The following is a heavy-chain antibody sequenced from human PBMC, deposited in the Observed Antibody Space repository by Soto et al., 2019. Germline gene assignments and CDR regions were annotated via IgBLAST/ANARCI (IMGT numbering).Heavy chain of an antibody. D-gene: IGHD6-6*01. V-gene: IGHV3-23*01. CDR2: ISGNGGST. J-gene: IGHJ4*02. CDR1: GFTFSSYA. Sequence: GGSLILSCAASGFTFSSYAMSWVRQAPGRGLEWVSIISGNGGSTYYAASVKGRFTISRDNTKNTLYLQMDSLTAEDTAVYYCAKGSEFSNSYTLDFDFWGQGALVTVSS. CDR3: AKGSEFSNSYTLDFDF.